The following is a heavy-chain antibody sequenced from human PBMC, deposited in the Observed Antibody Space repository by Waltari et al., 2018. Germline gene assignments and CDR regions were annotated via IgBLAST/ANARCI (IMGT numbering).Heavy chain of an antibody. Sequence: EVQLVESGGGLVQPGGSLSLSCAASCFTLSIYTMPFVRQAPGKGLEWVSSISSSSSYIYYADSVKGRFTISRDNAKNSLYLQMNSLRAEDTAVYYCARDLIAAAGTAPNWFDPWGQGTLVTVSS. D-gene: IGHD6-13*01. CDR2: ISSSSSYI. V-gene: IGHV3-21*01. J-gene: IGHJ5*02. CDR3: ARDLIAAAGTAPNWFDP. CDR1: CFTLSIYT.